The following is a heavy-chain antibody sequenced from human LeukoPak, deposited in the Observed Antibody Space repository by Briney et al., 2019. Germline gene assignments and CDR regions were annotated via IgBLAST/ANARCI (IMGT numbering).Heavy chain of an antibody. D-gene: IGHD2-2*01. V-gene: IGHV3-23*01. CDR2: ISGSGGST. Sequence: GGSLRLACAASGFSFSSYAMSWVRQAPGKGLEWVSAISGSGGSTYYADSVKGRFTISRDNSKNTLYLQMNSLRAEDTAVYYCAKAHMVVPAAPFDYWGQGTLVTVSS. CDR3: AKAHMVVPAAPFDY. CDR1: GFSFSSYA. J-gene: IGHJ4*02.